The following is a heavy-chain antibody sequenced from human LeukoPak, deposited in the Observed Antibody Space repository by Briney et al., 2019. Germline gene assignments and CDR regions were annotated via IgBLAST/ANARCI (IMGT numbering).Heavy chain of an antibody. CDR2: IKQDGSDK. Sequence: GGSLRLSCAASGFTFSRHWMSWVRQAPGKGLEWVANIKQDGSDKYYVDSVKGRFTISRDNAKNSIYLQMNSLRAEDTAVYYCARGNFSAYDIWGQGTMVTVSS. V-gene: IGHV3-7*05. CDR3: ARGNFSAYDI. D-gene: IGHD2/OR15-2a*01. CDR1: GFTFSRHW. J-gene: IGHJ3*02.